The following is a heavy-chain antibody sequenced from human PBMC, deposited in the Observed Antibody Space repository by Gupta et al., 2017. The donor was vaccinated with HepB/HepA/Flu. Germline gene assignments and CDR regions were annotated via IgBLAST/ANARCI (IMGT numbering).Heavy chain of an antibody. CDR2: SHAEDGDT. J-gene: IGHJ6*02. V-gene: IGHV1-24*01. CDR1: GYPVPELS. Sequence: QVQLVQSGAEVKKPGASVKVSCQVSGYPVPELSINWVRQAPGKGLEWMGGSHAEDGDTTYEQKFQGRLSLTEDTSTDIAYMELSSLRSEDTAVYFCAIDRERWLVSNYYYFYAMDVWGQGTTVTVSS. CDR3: AIDRERWLVSNYYYFYAMDV. D-gene: IGHD6-19*01.